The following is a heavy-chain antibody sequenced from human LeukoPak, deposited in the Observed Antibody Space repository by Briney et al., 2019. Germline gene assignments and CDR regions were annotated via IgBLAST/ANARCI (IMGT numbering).Heavy chain of an antibody. CDR2: ISAYNGNT. CDR1: GYTFTSYG. V-gene: IGHV1-18*01. J-gene: IGHJ6*02. D-gene: IGHD6-13*01. Sequence: ASVNVSCKASGYTFTSYGISWVRQAPGQGLEWMGWISAYNGNTNYAQKLQGRVTMTTDTSTSTAYMELRSLRSDDTAVYYCARDSSPEDYYYYGMDVWGQGTTVTVSS. CDR3: ARDSSPEDYYYYGMDV.